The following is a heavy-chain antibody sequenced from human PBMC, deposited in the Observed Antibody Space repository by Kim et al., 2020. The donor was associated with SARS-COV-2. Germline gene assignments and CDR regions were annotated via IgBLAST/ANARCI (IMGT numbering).Heavy chain of an antibody. CDR1: GFTFSSYD. Sequence: GGSLRLSCAASGFTFSSYDMHWVRQATGKGLEWVSAIGTAGDTYYPGSVKGRFTISRENAKNSLYLQMNSLRAGDTAVYYCARGGGRYYYGSGSYFRWGQGTLVTVSS. CDR2: IGTAGDT. V-gene: IGHV3-13*01. CDR3: ARGGGRYYYGSGSYFR. D-gene: IGHD3-10*01. J-gene: IGHJ4*02.